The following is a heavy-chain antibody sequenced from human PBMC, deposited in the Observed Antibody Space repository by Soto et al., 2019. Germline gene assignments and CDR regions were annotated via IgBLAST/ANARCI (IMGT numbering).Heavy chain of an antibody. CDR1: GFTFGSYS. D-gene: IGHD4-17*01. Sequence: EVQLVESGGGLIQPGGSLRLSCAASGFTFGSYSMNWVRQAPGKGLEWISYISSSDINIYYADSVKGRFTISRDIAKNSLYLQMNSLRAEDTAVYYCARDYGDYVPRNDYWGQGTLVTVSS. CDR2: ISSSDINI. V-gene: IGHV3-48*01. J-gene: IGHJ4*02. CDR3: ARDYGDYVPRNDY.